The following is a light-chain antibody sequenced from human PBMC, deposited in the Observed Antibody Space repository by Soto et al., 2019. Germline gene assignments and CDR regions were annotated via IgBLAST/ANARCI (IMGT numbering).Light chain of an antibody. CDR1: QDISNH. CDR2: AAS. CDR3: QQSYSSPPT. J-gene: IGKJ1*01. Sequence: TITCQASQDISNHLNWYQQKPGKAPKLLIFAASSLQSGVPSRFSGSRSGPDFTLTISSLQPEDFATYYCQQSYSSPPTFGQGTKVDI. V-gene: IGKV1-39*01.